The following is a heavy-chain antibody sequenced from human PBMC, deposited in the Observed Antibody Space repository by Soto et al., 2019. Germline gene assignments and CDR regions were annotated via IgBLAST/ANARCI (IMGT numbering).Heavy chain of an antibody. CDR2: IYWDDDK. CDR1: GFSLSTSGVG. Sequence: QITLKESGPTLVKPTQTLTLTRTFSGFSLSTSGVGVGWIRQPPGKALEWLALIYWDDDKRYSPSLKSRLTITKDTSKNQVVLTMTIMDPVDTATYYCARLYDSSGYCAYWGQGTLVTVSS. D-gene: IGHD3-22*01. CDR3: ARLYDSSGYCAY. J-gene: IGHJ4*02. V-gene: IGHV2-5*02.